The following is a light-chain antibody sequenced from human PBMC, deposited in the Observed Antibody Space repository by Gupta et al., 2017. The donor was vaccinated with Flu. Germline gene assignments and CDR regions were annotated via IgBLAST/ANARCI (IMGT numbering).Light chain of an antibody. V-gene: IGKV1-39*01. Sequence: DTQMTQSPSSLSAFVGDRVTITCRASQNIFRFLSWYQQKPGKAPKVVIYAASSLQSGVPSRFSGSGSGTDCTLTISSLQPEDFATYYCQQRDTTPPTCGQGTKVELK. CDR2: AAS. CDR1: QNIFRF. CDR3: QQRDTTPPT. J-gene: IGKJ1*01.